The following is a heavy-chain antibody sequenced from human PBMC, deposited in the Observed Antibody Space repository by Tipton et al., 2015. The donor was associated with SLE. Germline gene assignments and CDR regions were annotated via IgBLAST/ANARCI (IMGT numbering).Heavy chain of an antibody. Sequence: TLSLTCTVSGDSISSGDCYWSWIRQPAGKGLEWIGHIYTTGSTNYNPSLKSRVTISIDTTKNQFSLKMTSVTAADTAIYYCVRDPLRDYIQRKDWYFDLWGRGTQVTVSS. D-gene: IGHD4-11*01. V-gene: IGHV4-61*09. J-gene: IGHJ2*01. CDR2: IYTTGST. CDR1: GDSISSGDCY. CDR3: VRDPLRDYIQRKDWYFDL.